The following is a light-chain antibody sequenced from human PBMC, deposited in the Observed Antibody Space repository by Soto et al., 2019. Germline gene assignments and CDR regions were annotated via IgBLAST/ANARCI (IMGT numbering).Light chain of an antibody. Sequence: QSVLTQPPSVSGSPGQSGAISCTGTSSDVGSYNRVSWYQRPPGTAPKVMIYEVSNRPSGVPDRFSGSKSGNTASLTISGLQAEDEADYYCSSYTSSNTDVFGTGNKVTVL. V-gene: IGLV2-18*02. J-gene: IGLJ1*01. CDR2: EVS. CDR1: SSDVGSYNR. CDR3: SSYTSSNTDV.